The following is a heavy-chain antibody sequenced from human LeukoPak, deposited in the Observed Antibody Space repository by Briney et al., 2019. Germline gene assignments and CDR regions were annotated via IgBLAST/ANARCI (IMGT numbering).Heavy chain of an antibody. CDR3: ARDSTFDI. CDR1: GFTISSYH. J-gene: IGHJ3*02. Sequence: GGSLRLSCAASGFTISSYHMSWVRQAPGRGLEWVSVLYTGGKTSYAGAVRGRFTVSRDNSKNTLSLEMNSLRAEDTAVYYCARDSTFDIWGQGTVVTVSS. V-gene: IGHV3-53*01. CDR2: LYTGGKT. D-gene: IGHD2-2*01.